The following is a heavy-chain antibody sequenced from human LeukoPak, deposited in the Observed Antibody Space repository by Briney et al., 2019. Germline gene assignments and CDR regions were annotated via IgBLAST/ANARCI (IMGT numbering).Heavy chain of an antibody. Sequence: PGGSLRLSCAASGFTFSSYGMHWVRQAPGKGLEWVAVIWYDGSNKYYADSVKGRFTISRDNSKNTLYLQMNSLRAEDTAVYYCARVTSGSYFFDYWGQGTLVTVSS. V-gene: IGHV3-33*08. D-gene: IGHD1-26*01. CDR2: IWYDGSNK. J-gene: IGHJ4*02. CDR1: GFTFSSYG. CDR3: ARVTSGSYFFDY.